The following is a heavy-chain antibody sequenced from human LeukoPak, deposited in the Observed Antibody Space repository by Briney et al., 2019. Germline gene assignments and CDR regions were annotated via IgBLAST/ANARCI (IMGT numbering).Heavy chain of an antibody. Sequence: PGGSLRLSCAASGFTFSDYYMSWIRQAPGKGLEWVSYISSSGSTIYYADSVKGRFTISRDNAKNSLYLQMNSLRAEDTAVYYCARDQRGRFVVVPAARGGYYNGMDVWGQGTTVTVSS. J-gene: IGHJ6*02. D-gene: IGHD2-2*01. CDR3: ARDQRGRFVVVPAARGGYYNGMDV. CDR1: GFTFSDYY. V-gene: IGHV3-11*01. CDR2: ISSSGSTI.